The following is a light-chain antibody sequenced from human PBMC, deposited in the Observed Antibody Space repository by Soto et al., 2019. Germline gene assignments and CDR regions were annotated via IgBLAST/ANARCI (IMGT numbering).Light chain of an antibody. CDR1: SSNVGSHT. Sequence: QSALTQPPSASGTPGQRVTISCSGSSSNVGSHTVNWYQQLPGTAPKLLIYSKNQRPSGVPDRFSGSKSGTSASLAISGLRSEDEADYFCAAWDDSLNAVVFGGGTKVPVL. CDR2: SKN. J-gene: IGLJ2*01. V-gene: IGLV1-44*01. CDR3: AAWDDSLNAVV.